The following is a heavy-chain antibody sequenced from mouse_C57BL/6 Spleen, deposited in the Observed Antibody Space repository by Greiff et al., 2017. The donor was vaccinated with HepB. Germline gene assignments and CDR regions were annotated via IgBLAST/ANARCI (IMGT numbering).Heavy chain of an antibody. D-gene: IGHD1-1*01. CDR3: ARLRYYGSYYFDY. CDR1: GYAFSSSW. V-gene: IGHV1-82*01. CDR2: IYPGDGDT. Sequence: VQLQQSGPELVKPGASVKISCTASGYAFSSSWMNWVKQRPGKGLEWIGRIYPGDGDTNYNGKFKGKATLTADKSSSTAYMQLSSLASEDSAVYFCARLRYYGSYYFDYWGQGTTLTVSS. J-gene: IGHJ2*01.